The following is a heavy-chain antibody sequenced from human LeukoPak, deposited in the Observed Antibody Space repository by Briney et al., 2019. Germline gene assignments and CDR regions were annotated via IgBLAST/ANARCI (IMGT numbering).Heavy chain of an antibody. Sequence: GSLRVSCEASGITFSTSDMHWVRQAPGKGLEWGSVIGTAGDTYYTDSVKGRFTISRENAKHSLYLQMNSLRAGDTAVYYCARGSVRVGMDVWGQGTTVTVSS. J-gene: IGHJ6*02. D-gene: IGHD6-13*01. CDR2: IGTAGDT. CDR3: ARGSVRVGMDV. V-gene: IGHV3-13*01. CDR1: GITFSTSD.